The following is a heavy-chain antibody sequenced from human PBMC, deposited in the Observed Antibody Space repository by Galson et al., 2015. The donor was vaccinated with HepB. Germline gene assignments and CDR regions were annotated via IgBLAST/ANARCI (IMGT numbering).Heavy chain of an antibody. V-gene: IGHV3-11*06. Sequence: SLRLSCAASGFIFSDYYMSWIRQAPGKGLEWLSYISGGTTYTNYADSVKGRFTISRDNAKNSLYLQINSLRAEDTAVHYCARVADSDYGDHTHFDYWGQGSLVTVST. D-gene: IGHD4-17*01. CDR1: GFIFSDYY. CDR3: ARVADSDYGDHTHFDY. J-gene: IGHJ4*02. CDR2: ISGGTTYT.